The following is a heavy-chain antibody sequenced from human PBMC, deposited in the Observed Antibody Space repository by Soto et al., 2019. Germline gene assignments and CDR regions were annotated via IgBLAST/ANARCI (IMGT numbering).Heavy chain of an antibody. CDR3: ARQAGGY. CDR2: INHSGST. J-gene: IGHJ4*02. Sequence: SETLSLTCAVYGGSFSGYYWSWIRQPPGKGLEWIGEINHSGSTNYNPSLKSRVTISVDTSKNQFSLKLNSATAADTAVYYCARQAGGYWGQGILVTVSS. V-gene: IGHV4-34*01. D-gene: IGHD3-16*01. CDR1: GGSFSGYY.